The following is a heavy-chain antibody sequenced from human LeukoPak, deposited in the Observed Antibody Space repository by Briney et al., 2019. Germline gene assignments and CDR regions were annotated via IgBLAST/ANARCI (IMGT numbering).Heavy chain of an antibody. V-gene: IGHV3-23*01. Sequence: GGSLRLSCAASGFTFSSYAMSWVRQAPGKGLEWVSAISHSGDSTYYADSVTGRFTISRDNSKNTLYLQMNSLRAEDTAVYYCAKDHSYGGKSDPFDYWGQGTLVTVSS. D-gene: IGHD4-23*01. CDR1: GFTFSSYA. CDR2: ISHSGDST. J-gene: IGHJ4*02. CDR3: AKDHSYGGKSDPFDY.